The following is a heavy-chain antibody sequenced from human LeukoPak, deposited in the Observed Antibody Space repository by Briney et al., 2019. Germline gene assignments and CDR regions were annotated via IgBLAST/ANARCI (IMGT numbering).Heavy chain of an antibody. J-gene: IGHJ4*02. CDR3: ARDLRVNSY. CDR2: IIPSSGST. CDR1: GYSFTNYY. Sequence: ASVTVSCKASGYSFTNYYFHWVRQAPGQGLEWMGIIIPSSGSTSYAQKFQGRVTMTRDTSTSTVYMELNSLTSEDTAVYYCARDLRVNSYWGQGTLVTVSS. D-gene: IGHD3-22*01. V-gene: IGHV1-46*01.